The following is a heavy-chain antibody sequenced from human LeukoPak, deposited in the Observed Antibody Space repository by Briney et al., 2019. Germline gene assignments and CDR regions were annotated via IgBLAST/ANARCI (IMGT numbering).Heavy chain of an antibody. D-gene: IGHD3-22*01. J-gene: IGHJ4*02. V-gene: IGHV4-39*07. CDR3: ASQDYYDSSGPSPDIDY. CDR1: GGSTSSSSYY. Sequence: PSETLSLTCTVSGGSTSSSSYYWGWIRQPPGKGLEWIGSIYYSGSTYYNPSLKSRVTISVDTSKNQFSLKLSSVTAADTAVYYCASQDYYDSSGPSPDIDYWGQGTLVTVSS. CDR2: IYYSGST.